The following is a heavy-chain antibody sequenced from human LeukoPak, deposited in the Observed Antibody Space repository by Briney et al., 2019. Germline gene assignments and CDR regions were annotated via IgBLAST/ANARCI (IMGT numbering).Heavy chain of an antibody. CDR1: GFTFSSYS. CDR3: ARLPLAVAGIGGQVDY. D-gene: IGHD6-19*01. J-gene: IGHJ4*02. V-gene: IGHV3-21*01. Sequence: PGGSLRLSCAASGFTFSSYSMNWVRQAPGKGLEWVSSISSSSSYIYYADSVKGRFTISRDNAKNSLYLQMNSLRAEDTAVYYCARLPLAVAGIGGQVDYWGQGTLVTVSS. CDR2: ISSSSSYI.